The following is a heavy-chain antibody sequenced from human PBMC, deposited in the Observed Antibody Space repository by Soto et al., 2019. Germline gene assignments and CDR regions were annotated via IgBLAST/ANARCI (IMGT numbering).Heavy chain of an antibody. CDR2: IIPYYNTL. J-gene: IGHJ4*02. D-gene: IGHD6-13*01. CDR3: ASGASRWYPYCLDS. CDR1: EGTFNSYA. V-gene: IGHV1-69*01. Sequence: QAQVVQSGAEVRKPGSSVQLSCTASEGTFNSYAIAWVRQAPGQGLEWMGGIIPYYNTLNYAQKFQDRVTITADDSTNTGYMELSSLRSDDTAVYFCASGASRWYPYCLDSWAQGTLVTVSS.